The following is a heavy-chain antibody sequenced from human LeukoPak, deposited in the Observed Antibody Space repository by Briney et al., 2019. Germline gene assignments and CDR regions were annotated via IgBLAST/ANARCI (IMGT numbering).Heavy chain of an antibody. CDR3: VRSGDIVVVPAAQGYFDY. CDR2: ISAYNGNT. D-gene: IGHD2-2*01. V-gene: IGHV1-18*04. CDR1: GYTFTSYG. Sequence: GASVKVSCKASGYTFTSYGISWVRQAPGQGLEWMGWISAYNGNTNYAQKLQGRVTMTTDTSTSTAYMELRSLRSDDTAVYYCVRSGDIVVVPAAQGYFDYWGQGTLVTVSS. J-gene: IGHJ4*02.